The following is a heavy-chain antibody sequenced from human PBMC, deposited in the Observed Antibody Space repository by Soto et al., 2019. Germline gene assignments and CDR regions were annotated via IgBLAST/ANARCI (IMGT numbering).Heavy chain of an antibody. J-gene: IGHJ6*02. CDR3: ARDDYGDYALPRHSSMDV. CDR1: GYTFTSYG. V-gene: IGHV1-18*01. Sequence: QVQLVQSGAEVKKPGASVKVSCKASGYTFTSYGISWVRQAPGQGLEWMGWISAYNGNTNYAQKLQGRVTMTTDTSTSTAYMELRSLRSDDTAVYYCARDDYGDYALPRHSSMDVWGQGTTVTVSS. CDR2: ISAYNGNT. D-gene: IGHD4-17*01.